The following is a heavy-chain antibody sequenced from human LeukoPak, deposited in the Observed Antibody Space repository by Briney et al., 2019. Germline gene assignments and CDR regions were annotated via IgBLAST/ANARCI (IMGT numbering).Heavy chain of an antibody. Sequence: ESPRISCQGSGYIFSSYWISWVRQMPGKGLEWMGRIDPSDSYTNYSPSFQGHVTISTDKSISIAYLQWSSLKASDTAIYYCARRSTYHDYWGQGTLVTVSS. J-gene: IGHJ4*02. V-gene: IGHV5-10-1*01. D-gene: IGHD2-2*01. CDR1: GYIFSSYW. CDR3: ARRSTYHDY. CDR2: IDPSDSYT.